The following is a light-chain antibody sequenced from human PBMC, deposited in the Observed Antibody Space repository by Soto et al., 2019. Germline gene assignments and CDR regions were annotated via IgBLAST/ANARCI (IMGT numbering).Light chain of an antibody. CDR1: QGIRND. CDR2: AAS. Sequence: AIQMTQSPSSLSASVGDRVTITCRASQGIRNDLGWYQQKPGKAPKLLIHAASSLESGVPSRFSGSGSGTDFTLTISSLQPEDFATYFCLQDYNYPWTFGQGTKVDI. J-gene: IGKJ1*01. CDR3: LQDYNYPWT. V-gene: IGKV1-6*01.